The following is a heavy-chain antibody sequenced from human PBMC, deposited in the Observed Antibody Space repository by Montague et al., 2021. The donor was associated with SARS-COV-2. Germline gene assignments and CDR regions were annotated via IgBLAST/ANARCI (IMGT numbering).Heavy chain of an antibody. CDR1: GDSVSSSDHY. J-gene: IGHJ5*02. V-gene: IGHV4-39*01. CDR2: VYYSGGT. Sequence: SETLSLTCTVSGDSVSSSDHYWGWIRQPPGKGLEWLGIVYYSGGTYYNPSPRSRVTIDVDASTNQFSLKLHSVTAADTAVYFCARGLYNWNYEHWFDTWGQGTLVTVSS. D-gene: IGHD1-7*01. CDR3: ARGLYNWNYEHWFDT.